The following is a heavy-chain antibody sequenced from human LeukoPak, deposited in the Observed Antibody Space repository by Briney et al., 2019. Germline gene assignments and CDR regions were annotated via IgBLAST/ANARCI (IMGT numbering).Heavy chain of an antibody. V-gene: IGHV3-20*04. CDR2: INWNGGST. J-gene: IGHJ3*02. CDR3: ARDYFGGITGTVRAFDI. Sequence: GGSLRLSCAASGFTFDDYGMSWVRQAPGKGLEWVSGINWNGGSTGYADSVKGRFTISRDNAKNSLYLQMNSLRAEDTALYYCARDYFGGITGTVRAFDIWGQGAMVTVSS. D-gene: IGHD1-20*01. CDR1: GFTFDDYG.